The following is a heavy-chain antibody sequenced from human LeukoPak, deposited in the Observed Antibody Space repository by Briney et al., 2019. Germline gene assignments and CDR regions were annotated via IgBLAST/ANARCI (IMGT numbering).Heavy chain of an antibody. D-gene: IGHD3-10*01. V-gene: IGHV1-69*13. Sequence: SVKVSCKASGGTFSSYAISWVRQAPGQGLEWMGGIIPIFGTANYAQKFQGRVTITADESTTTAYMELSSLRSEDKAVYYCARDRGQNYFGSGMGYWGQGTLVTVSS. CDR1: GGTFSSYA. J-gene: IGHJ4*02. CDR2: IIPIFGTA. CDR3: ARDRGQNYFGSGMGY.